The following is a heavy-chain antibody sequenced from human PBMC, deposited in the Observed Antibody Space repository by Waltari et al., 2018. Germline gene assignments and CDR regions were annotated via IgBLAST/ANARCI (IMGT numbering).Heavy chain of an antibody. CDR3: ARRKGYCTSSTCPPVQGYFGY. J-gene: IGHJ4*02. CDR2: INPNSGGT. Sequence: QVQLVQSGAEVKKPGASVKIACKASGYMFTNYYMYWVRQAPGQGLEWMGWINPNSGGTNHAQKFQGRVTMTRDTSISTAYMELTRLRSDDTAVYFGARRKGYCTSSTCPPVQGYFGYWGQGTLVTVSS. V-gene: IGHV1-2*02. D-gene: IGHD2-2*01. CDR1: GYMFTNYY.